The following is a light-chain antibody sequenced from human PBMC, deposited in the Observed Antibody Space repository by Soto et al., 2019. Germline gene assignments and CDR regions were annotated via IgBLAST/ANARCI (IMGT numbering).Light chain of an antibody. CDR3: TSFTTSSTYV. CDR2: DVT. V-gene: IGLV2-18*02. J-gene: IGLJ1*01. CDR1: SSDVGSYNR. Sequence: QSVLTQPPSVSGSPGQSVAISCTGTSSDVGSYNRVAWYQQPPGTAPKLIIYDVTNRPSGVPDRFSGSKSGNTASLTISGLQADVVADYYCTSFTTSSTYVFGTGTIVNVL.